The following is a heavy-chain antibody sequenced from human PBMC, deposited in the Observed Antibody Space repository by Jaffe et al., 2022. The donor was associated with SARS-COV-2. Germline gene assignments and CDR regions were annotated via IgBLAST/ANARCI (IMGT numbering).Heavy chain of an antibody. CDR3: ARDGAYCSGGSCYYYGMDV. CDR2: IYHSGST. J-gene: IGHJ6*02. D-gene: IGHD2-15*01. V-gene: IGHV4-30-2*01. Sequence: QLQLQESGSGLVKPSQTLSLTCAVSGGSISSGGYSWSWIRQPPGKGLEWIGYIYHSGSTYYNPSLKSRVTISVDRSKNQFSLKLSSVTAADTAVYYCARDGAYCSGGSCYYYGMDVWGQGTTVTVSS. CDR1: GGSISSGGYS.